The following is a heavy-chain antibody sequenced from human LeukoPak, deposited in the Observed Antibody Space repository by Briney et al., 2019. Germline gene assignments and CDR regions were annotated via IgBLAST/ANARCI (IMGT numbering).Heavy chain of an antibody. Sequence: PSETLSLTCAVSGGSISSSNWWSWVRQPPGKGLEWIGEIYHSGSTDYNPSLKSRVTISVDKSKNQFSLKLSSVTAADTAVYYCVSSSSSGKGGYWGQGTLVTVSS. J-gene: IGHJ4*02. CDR3: VSSSSSGKGGY. CDR1: GGSISSSNW. V-gene: IGHV4-4*02. CDR2: IYHSGST. D-gene: IGHD6-13*01.